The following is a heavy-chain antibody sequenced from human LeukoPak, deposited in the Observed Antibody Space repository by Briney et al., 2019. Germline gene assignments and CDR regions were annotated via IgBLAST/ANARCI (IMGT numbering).Heavy chain of an antibody. V-gene: IGHV3-33*01. CDR1: GFTFSSYG. Sequence: PGGSLRLSCAASGFTFSSYGMHWVRQAPGKGLEWVAVIWYDGSNKYYADSVRGRFTISRDNSKNTLYLQMNSLRAEDTAVYYCARDPPHSSGYYDYWGQGTLVTVSS. CDR3: ARDPPHSSGYYDY. D-gene: IGHD3-22*01. J-gene: IGHJ4*02. CDR2: IWYDGSNK.